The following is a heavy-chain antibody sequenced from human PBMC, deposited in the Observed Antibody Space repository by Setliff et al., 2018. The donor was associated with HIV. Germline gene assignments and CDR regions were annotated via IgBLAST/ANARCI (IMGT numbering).Heavy chain of an antibody. Sequence: ASVKVSCKASGGTFKNFAINWVRQAPGKGLEWMGGFDPEDGETIYAQKFQGRVTMTEDTSTDTAYMELSSLRSEDTAVYYCATDGAVAGIEPGAWFDPWGQGTLVTVSS. CDR1: GGTFKNFA. CDR3: ATDGAVAGIEPGAWFDP. CDR2: FDPEDGET. V-gene: IGHV1-24*01. J-gene: IGHJ5*02. D-gene: IGHD6-19*01.